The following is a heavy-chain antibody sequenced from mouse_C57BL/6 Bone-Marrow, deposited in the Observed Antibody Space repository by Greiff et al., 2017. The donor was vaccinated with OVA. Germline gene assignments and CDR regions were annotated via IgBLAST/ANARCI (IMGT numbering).Heavy chain of an antibody. Sequence: EVMLVESGGGLVQSGRSLRLSCATSGFTFSDFYMEWVRQAPGKGLEWIAASRNKANDYTTEYSATVKGRFIVSRDTSQSILYLLMNALRAEDTAIYYCARDAPDWYFDVWGTGTTVTVSS. J-gene: IGHJ1*03. CDR3: ARDAPDWYFDV. V-gene: IGHV7-1*01. CDR2: SRNKANDYTT. CDR1: GFTFSDFY.